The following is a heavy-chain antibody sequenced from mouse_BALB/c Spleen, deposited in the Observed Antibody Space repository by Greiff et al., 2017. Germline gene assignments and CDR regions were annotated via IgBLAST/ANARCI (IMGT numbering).Heavy chain of an antibody. CDR1: GFTFSSYG. J-gene: IGHJ3*01. V-gene: IGHV5-6*01. D-gene: IGHD2-3*01. Sequence: EVQLVESGGDLVKPGGSLKLSCAASGFTFSSYGMSWVRQTPDKRLEWVATISSGGSYTYYPDSVKGRFTISRDNAKNTLYLQMSSLKSEDTAMYYCARQDDGYYEAWFAYWGQGTLVTVSA. CDR3: ARQDDGYYEAWFAY. CDR2: ISSGGSYT.